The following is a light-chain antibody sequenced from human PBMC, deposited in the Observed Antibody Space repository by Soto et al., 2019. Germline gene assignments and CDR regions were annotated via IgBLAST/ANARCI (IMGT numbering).Light chain of an antibody. Sequence: QSVLTQPPSASGTPGQRVTFSCSGSSSNFGSATVNWYQQLPGTAPKLLIYDTNQQATGVPDRFSGSRSGTSASLAIHGLQSEDEADYHCAAWDDSLNGPVFGGGTKLTVL. CDR1: SSNFGSAT. J-gene: IGLJ2*01. CDR2: DTN. CDR3: AAWDDSLNGPV. V-gene: IGLV1-44*01.